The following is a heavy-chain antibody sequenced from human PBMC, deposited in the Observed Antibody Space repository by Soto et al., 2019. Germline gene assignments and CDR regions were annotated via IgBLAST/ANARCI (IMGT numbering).Heavy chain of an antibody. D-gene: IGHD3-22*01. Sequence: QVQLVQSGAEVKKPGSSVKVSCKASGGTFSSYTISWVRQAPGQGLEWIGRSISILGIANYAQTFQGRITITADKSPSAADMELSSLRSEYTAVYYCTRIHETYYYDSSGYPWGQGTLVTVSS. J-gene: IGHJ4*02. CDR3: TRIHETYYYDSSGYP. CDR2: SISILGIA. CDR1: GGTFSSYT. V-gene: IGHV1-69*02.